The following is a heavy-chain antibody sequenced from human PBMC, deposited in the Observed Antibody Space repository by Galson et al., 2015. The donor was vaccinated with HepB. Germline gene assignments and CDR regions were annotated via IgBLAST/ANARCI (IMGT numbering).Heavy chain of an antibody. Sequence: TLSLTCAVYGGSFSGYYWSWIRQPPGKGLEWIGEINHSGSANYNPSLKSRVTISVDTSKNQFSLKLSSVTAADTAVYYCARVLTKARYSYGYGLYYFDYWGQGTLVTVSS. CDR3: ARVLTKARYSYGYGLYYFDY. V-gene: IGHV4-34*01. CDR2: INHSGSA. D-gene: IGHD5-18*01. J-gene: IGHJ4*02. CDR1: GGSFSGYY.